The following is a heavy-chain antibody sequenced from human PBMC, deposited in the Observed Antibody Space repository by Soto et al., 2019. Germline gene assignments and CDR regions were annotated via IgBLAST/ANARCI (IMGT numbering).Heavy chain of an antibody. CDR3: ARDRAVAGTEGYYGMDV. CDR2: ISYDGSNK. Sequence: QVQLVESGGGVVQPGRSLRLSCAASGFTFSSYGMHWVRQAPGEGLEWVAVISYDGSNKYYADSVKGRFTISRDNSKNTLYLQMNSLRAEDTAVYYCARDRAVAGTEGYYGMDVWGQGTTVTVSS. D-gene: IGHD6-19*01. CDR1: GFTFSSYG. J-gene: IGHJ6*02. V-gene: IGHV3-30*03.